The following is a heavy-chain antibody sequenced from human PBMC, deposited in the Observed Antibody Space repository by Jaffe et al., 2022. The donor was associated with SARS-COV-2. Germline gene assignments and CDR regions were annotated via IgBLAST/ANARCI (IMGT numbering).Heavy chain of an antibody. CDR2: ISYDGSNK. Sequence: QVQLVESGGGVVQPGRSLRLSCAASGFTFSSYAMHWVRQAPGKGLEWVAVISYDGSNKYYADSVKGRFTISRDNSKNTLYLQMNSLRAEDTAVYYCARVKWPGYCSGGSCYFFDYWGQGTLVTVSS. CDR3: ARVKWPGYCSGGSCYFFDY. D-gene: IGHD2-15*01. V-gene: IGHV3-30-3*01. J-gene: IGHJ4*02. CDR1: GFTFSSYA.